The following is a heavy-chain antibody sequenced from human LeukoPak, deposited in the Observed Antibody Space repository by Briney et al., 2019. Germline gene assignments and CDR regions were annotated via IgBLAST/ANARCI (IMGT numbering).Heavy chain of an antibody. Sequence: SETLSLTCTVSGGSISSTSYYWGWIRQPPGKGLEWIGCIYYSGSTYYNPSLKSRVTISVDTSKNQFSLKLSSVTAADTAVYYCAREVVAAAGTVDYWGQGTLVTVSS. CDR2: IYYSGST. D-gene: IGHD6-13*01. CDR1: GGSISSTSYY. CDR3: AREVVAAAGTVDY. J-gene: IGHJ4*02. V-gene: IGHV4-39*07.